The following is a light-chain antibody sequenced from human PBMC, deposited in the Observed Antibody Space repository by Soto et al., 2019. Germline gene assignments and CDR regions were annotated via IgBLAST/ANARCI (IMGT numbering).Light chain of an antibody. CDR2: AAS. V-gene: IGKV3-11*01. CDR3: QQRSNWPHT. Sequence: EVVFTQSPATLSLSPGERATLSCRASQSVSSYLAWYQQKPGQAPRLINYAASNRATGIPARFSGSGSGKDFTLTISSLEPEDFAVYCCQQRSNWPHTFGQGTRLEIK. J-gene: IGKJ5*01. CDR1: QSVSSY.